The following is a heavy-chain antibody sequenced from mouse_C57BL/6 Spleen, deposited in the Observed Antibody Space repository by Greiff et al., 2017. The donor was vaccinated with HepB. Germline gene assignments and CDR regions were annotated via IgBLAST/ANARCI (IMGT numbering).Heavy chain of an antibody. V-gene: IGHV5-17*01. CDR2: ISSGSSTI. CDR1: GFTFSDYG. D-gene: IGHD1-1*01. Sequence: EVNLVESGGGLVKPGGSLKLSCAASGFTFSDYGMHWVRQAPEKGLEWVAYISSGSSTIYYADTVKGRFTISRDNAKNTLFLQMTSLRSEDTAMYYCARWGYYYGSSYLYFDYWGQGTTLTVSS. CDR3: ARWGYYYGSSYLYFDY. J-gene: IGHJ2*01.